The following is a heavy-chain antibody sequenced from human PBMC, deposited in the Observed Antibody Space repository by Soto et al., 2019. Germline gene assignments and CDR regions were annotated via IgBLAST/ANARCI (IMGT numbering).Heavy chain of an antibody. CDR3: ASVAGDSSSPLTSGYYYYYGMDV. V-gene: IGHV3-11*01. D-gene: IGHD6-6*01. Sequence: PGGSLRLSCAASGFTFSDYYMSWIRQAPGKGLEWVSYISSSGSTIYYADSVKGRFTISRDNAKNSLYLQMNSLRAEDTAVYYCASVAGDSSSPLTSGYYYYYGMDVWGQGTTVTVSS. CDR2: ISSSGSTI. CDR1: GFTFSDYY. J-gene: IGHJ6*02.